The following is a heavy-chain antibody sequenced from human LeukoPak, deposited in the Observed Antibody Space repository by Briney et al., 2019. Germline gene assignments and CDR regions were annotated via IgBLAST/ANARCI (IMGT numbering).Heavy chain of an antibody. J-gene: IGHJ6*03. D-gene: IGHD2-2*01. Sequence: SETLSLTCTVSGYSISSGYYWGWIRQPPGKGLEWIGSIYHSGSTYYNPSLKSRVTISVDTSKNQFSLKLSSVTAADTAVYYCARVKGTSSYHYYYMDVWGKGTTVTVSS. CDR1: GYSISSGYY. V-gene: IGHV4-38-2*02. CDR2: IYHSGST. CDR3: ARVKGTSSYHYYYMDV.